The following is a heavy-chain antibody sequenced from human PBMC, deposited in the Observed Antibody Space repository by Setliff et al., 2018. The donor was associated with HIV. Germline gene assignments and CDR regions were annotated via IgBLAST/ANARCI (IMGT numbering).Heavy chain of an antibody. CDR3: AKGSVRMHYYDSSGYFQH. CDR2: VSGRGDSI. D-gene: IGHD3-22*01. CDR1: GFTFSSYS. J-gene: IGHJ1*01. V-gene: IGHV3-48*01. Sequence: GGSLRLSCAGSGFTFSSYSLNWVRQAPGKGLEWVSYVSGRGDSIYYAASVKGRFTISRDNAKNSLYLQMNSLIAEDTAVYYCAKGSVRMHYYDSSGYFQHWGQGTPVTVSS.